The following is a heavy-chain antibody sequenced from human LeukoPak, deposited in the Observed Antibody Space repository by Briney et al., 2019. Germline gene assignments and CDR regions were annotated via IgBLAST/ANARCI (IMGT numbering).Heavy chain of an antibody. Sequence: SETLSLTCTVSGGSISSGSYYWSWIRPPAGKGLEWIGRIYTSGSTNYNPSLKSRVTMSVDTSKNQFSLKLSSVTAADTAVYYCARGSGSYFIGYYYYMDVWGKGTTVTVSS. V-gene: IGHV4-61*02. CDR1: GGSISSGSYY. J-gene: IGHJ6*03. CDR2: IYTSGST. CDR3: ARGSGSYFIGYYYYMDV. D-gene: IGHD1-26*01.